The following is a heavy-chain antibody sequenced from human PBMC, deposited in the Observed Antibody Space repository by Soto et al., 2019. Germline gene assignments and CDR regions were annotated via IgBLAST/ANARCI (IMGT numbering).Heavy chain of an antibody. D-gene: IGHD2-2*01. CDR1: GGPFGSYA. V-gene: IGHV1-69*01. Sequence: QVQLVQSGAEVKKPGSSLKVSCKASGGPFGSYAISWVRQAPGQGLEWMGGIIPIPGTANYAQKFQGRVTIAADESTSTAYMELSSLRSEDTAVYYCARSQGSSTSLEIYYYYYYGMDVWGQGTTVTVSS. CDR3: ARSQGSSTSLEIYYYYYYGMDV. J-gene: IGHJ6*02. CDR2: IIPIPGTA.